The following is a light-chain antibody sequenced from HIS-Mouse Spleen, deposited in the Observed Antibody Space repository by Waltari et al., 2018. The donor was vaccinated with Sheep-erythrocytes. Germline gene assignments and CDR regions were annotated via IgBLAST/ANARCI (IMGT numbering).Light chain of an antibody. Sequence: QSDLTQPRSVSGSPGQSVTISCTGTSSDVGGYNYLSWYQQHPGKAHKLMIYDVSKRPSGVPDRFSGSKSGNTASLTISGLQAEDEADYYCCSYAGSYNHVFATGTKVTVL. CDR3: CSYAGSYNHV. V-gene: IGLV2-11*01. J-gene: IGLJ1*01. CDR1: SSDVGGYNY. CDR2: DVS.